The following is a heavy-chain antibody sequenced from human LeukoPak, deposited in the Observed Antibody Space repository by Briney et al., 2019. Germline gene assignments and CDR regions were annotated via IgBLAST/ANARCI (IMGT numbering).Heavy chain of an antibody. D-gene: IGHD3-10*01. Sequence: SETLSLTCTVSGGSISSYYWSWIRQPAGKGLEWIGRIYTSGSTNYNPSLKSRVTISVDTSKNQFSLKLSSVTAADTAVYYCARDLEVWGSGSYFFDYWGQGTLVTVSS. J-gene: IGHJ4*02. V-gene: IGHV4-4*07. CDR2: IYTSGST. CDR3: ARDLEVWGSGSYFFDY. CDR1: GGSISSYY.